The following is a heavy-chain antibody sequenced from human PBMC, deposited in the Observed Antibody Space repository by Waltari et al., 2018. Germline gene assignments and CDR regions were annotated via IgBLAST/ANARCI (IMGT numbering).Heavy chain of an antibody. Sequence: QVPLVESGGGVVQPGGSLRPPWAASGLTCRNQSLHWVRQAPGKGLEWVAVISYDAINKYYVDSVKGRFTISRDDSKNTVYLQMNGLTTEDTAVYFCARDRDSGYGYLDSWGQGTQVTVSS. CDR2: ISYDAINK. D-gene: IGHD5-12*01. J-gene: IGHJ5*01. CDR3: ARDRDSGYGYLDS. CDR1: GLTCRNQS. V-gene: IGHV3-30-3*01.